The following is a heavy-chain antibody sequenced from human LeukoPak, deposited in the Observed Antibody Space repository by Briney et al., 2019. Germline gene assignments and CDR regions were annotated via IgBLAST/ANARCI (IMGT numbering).Heavy chain of an antibody. CDR2: IYSGGST. Sequence: SGGSLSLSCAASGFTVSSNYMSWVRQAPGKGLEWVSVIYSGGSTYYADSVKGRFTISRDNSKNTLYLQMNSLRAEDTAVYYCAKRGITHYFDYWGQGTLVTVSS. J-gene: IGHJ4*02. D-gene: IGHD1-26*01. V-gene: IGHV3-53*01. CDR3: AKRGITHYFDY. CDR1: GFTVSSNY.